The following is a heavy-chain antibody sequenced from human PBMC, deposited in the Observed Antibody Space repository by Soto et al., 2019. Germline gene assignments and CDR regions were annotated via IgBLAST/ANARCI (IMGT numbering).Heavy chain of an antibody. Sequence: ASVKVSCEASGYTFTSYYMHWVRQAPGQGLEWMGIINPSGGSTSYAQKFQGRVTMTRDTSTSTVYMELSSLRSEDTAVYYCARDFDGDSDTGTPAYWGQGTLVTVSS. CDR2: INPSGGST. V-gene: IGHV1-46*03. J-gene: IGHJ4*02. CDR1: GYTFTSYY. D-gene: IGHD2-21*02. CDR3: ARDFDGDSDTGTPAY.